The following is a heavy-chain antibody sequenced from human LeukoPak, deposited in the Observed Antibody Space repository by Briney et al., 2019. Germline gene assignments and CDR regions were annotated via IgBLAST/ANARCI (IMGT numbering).Heavy chain of an antibody. J-gene: IGHJ3*02. V-gene: IGHV3-74*01. CDR2: INSDGSST. CDR3: ARPWGFGAFDI. Sequence: SGESLRLSCAASGFTFSSYWMHWVRQAPGKGLVWVSRINSDGSSTSYADSVKGRFTISRDNAKNTLYLQMNSLRAEDTAVYYCARPWGFGAFDIWGQGTMVTVSS. CDR1: GFTFSSYW. D-gene: IGHD7-27*01.